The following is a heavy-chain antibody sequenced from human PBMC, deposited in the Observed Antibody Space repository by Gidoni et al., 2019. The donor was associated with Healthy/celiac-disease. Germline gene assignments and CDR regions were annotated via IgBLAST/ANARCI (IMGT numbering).Heavy chain of an antibody. J-gene: IGHJ6*02. CDR1: GFPFSSYA. CDR3: ARGDTGYSSSWSYYYYYGMDV. CDR2: ISYDGSNK. D-gene: IGHD6-13*01. Sequence: QVQLVESGGGVVQPGRSLRLSCAASGFPFSSYALHWVRQAPGKGLEWVAVISYDGSNKYYADSVKGRFTISRDNSKNTLYLQMNSLRAEDTAVYYCARGDTGYSSSWSYYYYYGMDVWGQGTTVTVSS. V-gene: IGHV3-30-3*01.